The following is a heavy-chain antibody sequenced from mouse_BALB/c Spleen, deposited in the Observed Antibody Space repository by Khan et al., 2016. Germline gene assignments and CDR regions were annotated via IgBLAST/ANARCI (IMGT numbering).Heavy chain of an antibody. CDR3: ERAPYYGNYGYVMDY. D-gene: IGHD2-10*01. J-gene: IGHJ4*01. V-gene: IGHV1-9*01. CDR1: GYTFSNYW. CDR2: ILSGSDTN. Sequence: VQLQESGAELMKPGASVKIFCKATGYTFSNYWIEWVKQRPGHGLEWIGEILSGSDTNNYNEKFKGKATFTADTSSNTAYMQLSSLTSEDSAVYYCERAPYYGNYGYVMDYWGQGTSVTVSS.